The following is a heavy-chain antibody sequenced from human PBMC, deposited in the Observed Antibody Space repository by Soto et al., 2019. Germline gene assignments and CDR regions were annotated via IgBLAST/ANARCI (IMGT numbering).Heavy chain of an antibody. Sequence: STRTIYYADSVKGRFTISRDNSKNTLYLQMNSLRAEDTAVYYCAKELHTSSGWSQVIYWGQGTLVTVSS. V-gene: IGHV3-23*01. D-gene: IGHD6-19*01. CDR3: AKELHTSSGWSQVIY. J-gene: IGHJ4*02. CDR2: STRTI.